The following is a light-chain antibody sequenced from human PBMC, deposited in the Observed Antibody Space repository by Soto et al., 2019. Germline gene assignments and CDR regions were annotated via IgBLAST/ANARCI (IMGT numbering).Light chain of an antibody. Sequence: IRLTQSPSSLSASVGDRVTITCQASRGISSYLAWYQQKPGKPPKLLVYSASTLQSGVPSRFSGSGSGPDFTLTISSLQPEDSATYFCQQLNSYPQTFGQGTRLENK. CDR2: SAS. CDR1: RGISSY. J-gene: IGKJ5*01. V-gene: IGKV1-9*01. CDR3: QQLNSYPQT.